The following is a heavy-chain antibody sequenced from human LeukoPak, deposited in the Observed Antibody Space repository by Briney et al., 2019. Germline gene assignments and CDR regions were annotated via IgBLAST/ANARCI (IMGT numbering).Heavy chain of an antibody. V-gene: IGHV4-34*01. Sequence: SETLSLTCAVYGGSFSCYYWSWIRQPPGKGLEWIGEINHSGSTNYNPSLKSRVTISVDTSKNQFSLKLSPVTAADTAVYYCARGGTDIVVVPAAIPVRYNWFDPWGQGTLVTVSS. CDR3: ARGGTDIVVVPAAIPVRYNWFDP. J-gene: IGHJ5*02. CDR1: GGSFSCYY. D-gene: IGHD2-2*02. CDR2: INHSGST.